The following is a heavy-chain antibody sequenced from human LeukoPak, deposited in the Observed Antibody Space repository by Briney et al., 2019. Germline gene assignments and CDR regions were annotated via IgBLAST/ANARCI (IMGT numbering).Heavy chain of an antibody. CDR2: FIPIFGIA. CDR3: ARDVLPRGFDP. J-gene: IGHJ5*02. D-gene: IGHD3-10*01. CDR1: GGTFSSYA. Sequence: GASVKVSCKVSGGTFSSYAISWVRQAPGQGLEWMGRFIPIFGIANYAQKFQGRVTITADKSTSTAYMELSSLRSEDTAVYYCARDVLPRGFDPWGQGTLVTVSS. V-gene: IGHV1-69*04.